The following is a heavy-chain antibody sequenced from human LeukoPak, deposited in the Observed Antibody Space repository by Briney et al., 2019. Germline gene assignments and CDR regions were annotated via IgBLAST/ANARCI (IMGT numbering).Heavy chain of an antibody. V-gene: IGHV3-53*01. CDR3: ARVHYGDYGLWWFDP. J-gene: IGHJ5*02. Sequence: GGSLRLSCAASGFTVSSNYMSWVRQAPGKGLEWVSVIYSGGSTYYADSVKGRFTISRDNSKNTLYLQMNSLRAEDTAVYYCARVHYGDYGLWWFDPRGQGTLVTVSS. CDR1: GFTVSSNY. D-gene: IGHD4-17*01. CDR2: IYSGGST.